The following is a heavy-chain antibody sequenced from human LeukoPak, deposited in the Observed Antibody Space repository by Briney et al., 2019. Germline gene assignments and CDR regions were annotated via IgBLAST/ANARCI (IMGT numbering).Heavy chain of an antibody. J-gene: IGHJ4*02. CDR2: MNNDGSQR. D-gene: IGHD3-10*01. CDR3: VVSVGEY. CDR1: GFSVSRQW. V-gene: IGHV3-7*01. Sequence: GGSLRLSCAVSGFSVSRQWMTWVRQAPGKGLEWVANMNNDGSQRYYLDSVEGRFTISKDNGKNSVVLQMNSLRAEDTAVYYCVVSVGEYWGQGTLVTVST.